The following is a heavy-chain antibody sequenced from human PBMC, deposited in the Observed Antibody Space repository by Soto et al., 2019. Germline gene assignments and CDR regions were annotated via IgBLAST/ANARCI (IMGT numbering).Heavy chain of an antibody. Sequence: PGESLKISCKGSGYSFARYWITWVRQKPGKGLEWMGRIDPSDSQTYYSPSFRGHVTISATKSITTVFLQWSSLRASDTAMYYCARQIYASDTGPNFQYCFDSWGQRTPVPVSS. CDR1: GYSFARYW. CDR3: ARQIYASDTGPNFQYCFDS. D-gene: IGHD5-18*01. CDR2: IDPSDSQT. V-gene: IGHV5-10-1*01. J-gene: IGHJ4*02.